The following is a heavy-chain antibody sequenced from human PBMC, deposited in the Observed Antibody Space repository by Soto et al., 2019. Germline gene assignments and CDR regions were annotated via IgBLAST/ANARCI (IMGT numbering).Heavy chain of an antibody. V-gene: IGHV3-30*18. D-gene: IGHD3-16*02. CDR3: AKELHPTTFGGVIVGNWFDP. Sequence: QVQLVESGEGVVQPGRSLRLSCAASGFTFSSYGMHWVRQAPGKGLEWVAVISYDGSNKYYADSVKGRFTISRDNSKNTLYLQMNSLRAEDTAVYYCAKELHPTTFGGVIVGNWFDPWGQGTLVTVSS. CDR2: ISYDGSNK. J-gene: IGHJ5*02. CDR1: GFTFSSYG.